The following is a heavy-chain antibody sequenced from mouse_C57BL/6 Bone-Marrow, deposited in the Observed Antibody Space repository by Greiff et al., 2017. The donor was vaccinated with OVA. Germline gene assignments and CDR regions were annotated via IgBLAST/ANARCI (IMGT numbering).Heavy chain of an antibody. Sequence: VQLQQSGAELVRPGASVKLSCTASGFNIKDYYMHWVKQRPEQGLEWIRRIDPEDGDTEYAPKFQGKATMTADTSSNTAYLQLSSLTSEDTAVYYCTTGGNYVEYFDYWGQGTTLTVSS. CDR1: GFNIKDYY. V-gene: IGHV14-1*01. D-gene: IGHD2-1*01. J-gene: IGHJ2*01. CDR2: IDPEDGDT. CDR3: TTGGNYVEYFDY.